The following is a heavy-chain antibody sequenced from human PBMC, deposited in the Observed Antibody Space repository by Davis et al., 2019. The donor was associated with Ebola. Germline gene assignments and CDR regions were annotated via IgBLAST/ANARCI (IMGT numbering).Heavy chain of an antibody. J-gene: IGHJ6*02. D-gene: IGHD1-7*01. V-gene: IGHV4-59*01. Sequence: SETLSLTCTVSGGSISSYYWSWIRQPPGKGLEWIGYNYYSGSTNYNPSLKSRVTISVDTSKNQFSLKLRSVTAADTAVYYCARGSGITGTLMDVWGQGTTVTVSS. CDR2: NYYSGST. CDR1: GGSISSYY. CDR3: ARGSGITGTLMDV.